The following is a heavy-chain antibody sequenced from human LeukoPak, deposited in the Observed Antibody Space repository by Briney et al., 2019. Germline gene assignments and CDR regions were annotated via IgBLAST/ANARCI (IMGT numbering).Heavy chain of an antibody. CDR2: MSTSGST. J-gene: IGHJ1*01. CDR1: GASISSDY. CDR3: ARHSPEQWLVRRTAEYFQH. V-gene: IGHV4-4*07. Sequence: SETLSLTCTVSGASISSDYWSWIRQPAGKALEWIGRMSTSGSTNYNPSLKSRVTISVDTSKNQFSLKLSSVTAADTAVYYCARHSPEQWLVRRTAEYFQHWGQGTLVTVSS. D-gene: IGHD6-19*01.